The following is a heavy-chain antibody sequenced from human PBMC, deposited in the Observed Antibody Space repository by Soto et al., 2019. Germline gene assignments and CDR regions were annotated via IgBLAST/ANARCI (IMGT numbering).Heavy chain of an antibody. CDR3: QRLSLPYNPGGHFDH. V-gene: IGHV4-4*02. Sequence: PSETLSLTGAVSGGSISSGNWWSWVRQPPGKGREWSGEIYHIGSTNYNPSRKSRVTISVDKSKNQFSLKLTSVTAADTAVYYYQRLSLPYNPGGHFDHRGQGTLVTVCS. D-gene: IGHD1-1*01. CDR1: GGSISSGNW. CDR2: IYHIGST. J-gene: IGHJ4*02.